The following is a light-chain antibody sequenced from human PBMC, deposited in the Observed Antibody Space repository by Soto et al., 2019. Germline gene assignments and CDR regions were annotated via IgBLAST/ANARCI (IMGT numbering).Light chain of an antibody. CDR3: QSYDNNLSGSEV. CDR1: KSNIGAGYD. CDR2: DTH. Sequence: QSVLTQPPSVSGAPGQRVSISCTGTKSNIGAGYDVHWYQQLPGAAPRLLFFDTHDRPSGVPDRFSGSKSGTSATLAITGLQAEDEADYFCQSYDNNLSGSEVFGGGTKLTVL. V-gene: IGLV1-40*01. J-gene: IGLJ3*02.